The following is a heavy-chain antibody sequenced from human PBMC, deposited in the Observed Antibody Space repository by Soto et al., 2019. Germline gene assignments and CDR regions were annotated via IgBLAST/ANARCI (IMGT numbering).Heavy chain of an antibody. CDR1: GFTFSSYA. J-gene: IGHJ6*02. CDR3: ARDPGSSGRRGYYYYGMDV. Sequence: GGSLRLSCAASGFTFSSYAMHWVRQAPGKGLEWVAVISYDGSNKYYADSVKGRFTISRDNSKNTLYLQMNSLRAEDTAVYYCARDPGSSGRRGYYYYGMDVWGQGTTVTVSS. V-gene: IGHV3-30-3*01. CDR2: ISYDGSNK. D-gene: IGHD6-19*01.